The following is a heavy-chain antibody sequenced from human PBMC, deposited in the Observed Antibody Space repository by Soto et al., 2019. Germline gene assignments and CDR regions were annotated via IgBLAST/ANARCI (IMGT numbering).Heavy chain of an antibody. J-gene: IGHJ5*02. V-gene: IGHV3-23*01. CDR1: GFTFSSYS. CDR3: AKGSNAIFGVVKWDNWFDP. CDR2: ISGSGGST. Sequence: GSLLLYCAFSGFTFSSYSRSSVRNAPGKGLEWVSAISGSGGSTYYADSVKGRFTISRDNSKNTLYLQMNSLRAEDTAVYYCAKGSNAIFGVVKWDNWFDPWGQGTLVTVSS. D-gene: IGHD3-3*01.